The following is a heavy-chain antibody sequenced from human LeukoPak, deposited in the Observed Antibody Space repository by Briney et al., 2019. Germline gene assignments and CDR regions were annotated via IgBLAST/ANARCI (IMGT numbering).Heavy chain of an antibody. D-gene: IGHD3-10*01. J-gene: IGHJ5*02. CDR1: GYSFTSYD. V-gene: IGHV1-8*01. CDR2: MNPQSGDT. CDR3: ARVPRRGDQFDP. Sequence: ASVKVSCKASGYSFTSYDINWVRQATGQGLEWMGWMNPQSGDTDYAQKFQGRVTMTRSPSITTAYMELTSLTYEDTAVYYCARVPRRGDQFDPWGQGTLVTVSS.